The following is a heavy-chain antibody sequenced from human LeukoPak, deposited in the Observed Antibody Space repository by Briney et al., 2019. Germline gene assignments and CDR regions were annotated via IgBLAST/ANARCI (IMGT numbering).Heavy chain of an antibody. CDR2: ISYDGSNK. J-gene: IGHJ4*02. CDR1: GFTFSSYG. Sequence: GGSLRLSCAASGFTFSSYGMHWVRRAPGQGLEWVAVISYDGSNKYYADSVKGRFTISRDNSTNTLYMQMNSLRAEDTAVYYCAKDKPDFWSGCYSGPNTPSGDYWGQGTLVTVSS. D-gene: IGHD3-3*01. V-gene: IGHV3-30*18. CDR3: AKDKPDFWSGCYSGPNTPSGDY.